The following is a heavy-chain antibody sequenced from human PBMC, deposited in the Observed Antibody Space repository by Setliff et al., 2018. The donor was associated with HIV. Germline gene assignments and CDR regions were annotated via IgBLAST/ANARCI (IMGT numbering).Heavy chain of an antibody. Sequence: KPSETLSLTCSVSGYSINNGYYWGWIRQPPGKGLEWVATIYQTGNTYYSPSLKSRVTVSMDMSRNQFSVKLNSATAADTAVYYCARQAWHYDRDGYFIDYWGQGMLVTVS. J-gene: IGHJ4*02. V-gene: IGHV4-38-2*02. D-gene: IGHD3-22*01. CDR2: IYQTGNT. CDR3: ARQAWHYDRDGYFIDY. CDR1: GYSINNGYY.